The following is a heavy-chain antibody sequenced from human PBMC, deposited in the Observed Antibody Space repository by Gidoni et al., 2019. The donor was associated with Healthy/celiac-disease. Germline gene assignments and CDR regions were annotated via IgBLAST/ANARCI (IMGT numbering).Heavy chain of an antibody. J-gene: IGHJ3*02. CDR2: IYSGGST. D-gene: IGHD6-19*01. Sequence: EVQLVESGGGLIQPGGSLRLSCAASGFTVSSNYMSWVRQAPGKGLEWVSVIYSGGSTYYADSVKGRFTISRDNSKNTLYLQMNSLRAEDTAVYYCAGRYSSGWYSDAFDIWGQGTMVTVSS. CDR1: GFTVSSNY. V-gene: IGHV3-53*01. CDR3: AGRYSSGWYSDAFDI.